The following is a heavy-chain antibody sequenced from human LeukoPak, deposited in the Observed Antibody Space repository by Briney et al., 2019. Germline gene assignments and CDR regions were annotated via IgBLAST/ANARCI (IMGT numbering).Heavy chain of an antibody. D-gene: IGHD2-21*02. CDR3: ARAGPTYCGGDCWFDY. V-gene: IGHV3-30*14. Sequence: PGRSLRLSCAASGFTFSSYAMHWVRQAPGKGLEWVAVISYDGSNKYYADSVKGRFTISRDNSKNTLYLQMNSLRAEDTAVYYCARAGPTYCGGDCWFDYWGQGTLVTVSS. CDR2: ISYDGSNK. J-gene: IGHJ4*02. CDR1: GFTFSSYA.